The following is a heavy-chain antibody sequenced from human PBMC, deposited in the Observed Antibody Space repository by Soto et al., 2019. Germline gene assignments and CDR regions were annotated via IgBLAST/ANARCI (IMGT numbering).Heavy chain of an antibody. Sequence: QVQLVQSGAEVKKPVAPVKVSCKASGYTLTGYYMHWVRQAPGQGLEWMGWINPNSGGTKYAQKFQGRVSMTTATSLSTASMELSRLRSDDTAVYYCARASSIAARCLSYYGMDIWGQGTTVTVSS. CDR2: INPNSGGT. J-gene: IGHJ6*02. CDR3: ARASSIAARCLSYYGMDI. CDR1: GYTLTGYY. V-gene: IGHV1-2*02. D-gene: IGHD6-6*01.